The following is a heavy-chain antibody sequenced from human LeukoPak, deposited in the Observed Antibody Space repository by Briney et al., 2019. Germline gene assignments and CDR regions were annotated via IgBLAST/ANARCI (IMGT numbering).Heavy chain of an antibody. Sequence: GASVKVSCKASGYTFTGYYMHWVRQAPGQGLEWMGWINPNSGGTNYAQKFQGRVTMTRDTSISTAYMELSRLRSDDTAVYYCARPPQVVVVINGYYYYYYMDVWGKGTTVTVSS. CDR3: ARPPQVVVVINGYYYYYYMDV. V-gene: IGHV1-2*02. J-gene: IGHJ6*03. D-gene: IGHD3-22*01. CDR1: GYTFTGYY. CDR2: INPNSGGT.